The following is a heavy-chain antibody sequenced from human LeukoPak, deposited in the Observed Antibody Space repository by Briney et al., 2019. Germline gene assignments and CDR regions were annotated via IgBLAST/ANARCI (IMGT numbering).Heavy chain of an antibody. CDR1: GFTFSSYE. J-gene: IGHJ4*02. Sequence: GGSLRLSCAASGFTFSSYEMNWVRQAPGKGLEWVSYISSSGSTIYYADSVKGRFTISRDNAKNSLYLQMNSLRAEDTAVYYCASGGYSSSWSPFDYWGQGTLVTVSS. CDR2: ISSSGSTI. D-gene: IGHD6-13*01. CDR3: ASGGYSSSWSPFDY. V-gene: IGHV3-48*03.